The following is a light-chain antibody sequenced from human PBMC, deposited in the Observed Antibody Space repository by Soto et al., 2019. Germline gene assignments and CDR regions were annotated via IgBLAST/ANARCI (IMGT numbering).Light chain of an antibody. CDR1: SRDVGSYNL. CDR3: CSYAGSSTSVV. J-gene: IGLJ2*01. Sequence: ALTQPASVSGSPGQSITISCTGTSRDVGSYNLVSWYQQHPGKAPKLMIYEGSKRPSGVSNRFSGSKSGNTASLTISGLQAEDEADYYCCSYAGSSTSVVFGGGTKLTVL. CDR2: EGS. V-gene: IGLV2-23*01.